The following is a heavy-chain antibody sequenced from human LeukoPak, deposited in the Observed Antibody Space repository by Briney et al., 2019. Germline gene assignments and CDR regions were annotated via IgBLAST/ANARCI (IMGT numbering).Heavy chain of an antibody. D-gene: IGHD3-10*01. CDR2: IKQGGREE. CDR1: EFISSDYW. Sequence: GGSLRPSSVASEFISSDYWMSWVLRAPGKGREWVDNIKQGGREETYVGSVKGRFATSRDDAKSTLYLQMDSLSGDDTAVYYCARDNGGWFDSWGRGTLVTVSS. J-gene: IGHJ5*01. CDR3: ARDNGGWFDS. V-gene: IGHV3-7*03.